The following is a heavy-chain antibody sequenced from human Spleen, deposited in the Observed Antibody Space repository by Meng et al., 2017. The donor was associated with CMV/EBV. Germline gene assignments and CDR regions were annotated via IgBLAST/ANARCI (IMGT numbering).Heavy chain of an antibody. CDR3: AKDLALGYCNGGSCYSAY. D-gene: IGHD2-15*01. V-gene: IGHV3-23*01. J-gene: IGHJ4*02. CDR1: GFTFSSYA. Sequence: GESLKISCAASGFTFSSYAMSWVRQAPGKGLEWVSGISGSAGTTYYADSVKGRFTISRDNSKNTLYLQMNNLRAEDTAVYYCAKDLALGYCNGGSCYSAYWGQGTLVTVSS. CDR2: ISGSAGTT.